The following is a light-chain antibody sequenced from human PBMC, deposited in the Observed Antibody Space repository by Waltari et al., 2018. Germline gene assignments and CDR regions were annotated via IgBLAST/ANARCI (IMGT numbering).Light chain of an antibody. CDR3: GTWDSSLSAGV. CDR2: DNN. CDR1: SSNIGNNY. J-gene: IGLJ1*01. Sequence: QSVLTQPPSVSAAPGQKVTISCSGRSSNIGNNYVSWYQQLPGTAPKLLIYDNNKRPSGIPDRLSGSKSGTSATLGITGLQTGDEADYYCGTWDSSLSAGVFGTGTKVTVL. V-gene: IGLV1-51*01.